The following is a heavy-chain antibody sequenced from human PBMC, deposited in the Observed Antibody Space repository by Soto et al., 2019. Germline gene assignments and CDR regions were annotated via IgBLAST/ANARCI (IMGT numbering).Heavy chain of an antibody. CDR1: GFTFSSYW. CDR3: ARDNWNDY. Sequence: GGSLRLSCAASGFTFSSYWMHWVRQAPGKGLMWVSRIHNDGSTTRYADSVKGRFTISRDNAKNTLYLQMSSLRVEDTAVYYCARDNWNDYWGQGTLVTVSS. V-gene: IGHV3-74*01. CDR2: IHNDGSTT. D-gene: IGHD1-20*01. J-gene: IGHJ4*02.